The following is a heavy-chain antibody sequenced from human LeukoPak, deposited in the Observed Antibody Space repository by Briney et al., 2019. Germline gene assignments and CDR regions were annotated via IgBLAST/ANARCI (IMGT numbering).Heavy chain of an antibody. CDR3: APSGGYYYDSSGYSNPYFDY. D-gene: IGHD3-22*01. V-gene: IGHV3-48*04. CDR1: GFTFSSYG. J-gene: IGHJ4*02. Sequence: GGSLRLSCAASGFTFSSYGMHWVRQAPGKGLEWVSYISSSGGTISYADSVKGRFTISRDNAKNSLYLQMNSLRAEDTAVYYCAPSGGYYYDSSGYSNPYFDYWGQGTLVTVSS. CDR2: ISSSGGTI.